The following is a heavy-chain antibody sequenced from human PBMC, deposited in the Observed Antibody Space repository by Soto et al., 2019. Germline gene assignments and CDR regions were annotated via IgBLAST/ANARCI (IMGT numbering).Heavy chain of an antibody. CDR3: ARGQVLCTNGVCHLDY. Sequence: QVQLVQSGAEVKKPGASVKVSCKASGYTFTGYYMHWVRQAPGQGLEWMGWINPNSGGPNYAQKPQGRVTMTRDPSISTADMGLSTLRSDATAVYYCARGQVLCTNGVCHLDYWRQETLVTVSS. V-gene: IGHV1-2*02. CDR2: INPNSGGP. D-gene: IGHD2-8*01. J-gene: IGHJ4*02. CDR1: GYTFTGYY.